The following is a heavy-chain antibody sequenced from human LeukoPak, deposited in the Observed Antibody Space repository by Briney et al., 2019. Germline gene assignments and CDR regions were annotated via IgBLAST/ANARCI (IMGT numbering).Heavy chain of an antibody. CDR3: ARLSLWFGSFYYMDV. J-gene: IGHJ6*03. CDR1: GYSISSGYY. V-gene: IGHV4-38-2*02. CDR2: INHNGST. Sequence: SETLSLTCTVSGYSISSGYYWGWIRQPPGKGLEWIGEINHNGSTKYNPSPKSRVTISVDTSKNQFSLKLSPVTAADTAVYYCARLSLWFGSFYYMDVWGKGTTVTISS. D-gene: IGHD3-10*01.